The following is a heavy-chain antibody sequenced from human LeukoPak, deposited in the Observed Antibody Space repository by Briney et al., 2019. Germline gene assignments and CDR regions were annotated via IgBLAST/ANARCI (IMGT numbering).Heavy chain of an antibody. Sequence: GGCLRLSCAASVFTFSSYSMHWVRQAPGKGREWVAVISYDGSNKYYADSVKGRFTISRDNSKNTLYLQMNSLRAEDTAVYYCAKDYDFWSGRKSGDAFDIWGQGTMVTVSS. D-gene: IGHD3-3*01. V-gene: IGHV3-30*04. CDR3: AKDYDFWSGRKSGDAFDI. CDR1: VFTFSSYS. J-gene: IGHJ3*02. CDR2: ISYDGSNK.